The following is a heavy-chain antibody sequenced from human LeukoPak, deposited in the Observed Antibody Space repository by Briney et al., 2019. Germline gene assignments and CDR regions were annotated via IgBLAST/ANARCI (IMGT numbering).Heavy chain of an antibody. D-gene: IGHD6-13*01. J-gene: IGHJ3*02. CDR1: GGSISSSSYY. CDR2: IYYSGST. V-gene: IGHV4-39*07. Sequence: SETLSLTCTVSGGSISSSSYYWGWIRQPPGKGLEWIVSIYYSGSTYYNPSLKSRVTISVDTSKNQFSLKLSSVTAADTAVYYCARIPRGLAAAGTPYAFDIWGQGTMVTVSS. CDR3: ARIPRGLAAAGTPYAFDI.